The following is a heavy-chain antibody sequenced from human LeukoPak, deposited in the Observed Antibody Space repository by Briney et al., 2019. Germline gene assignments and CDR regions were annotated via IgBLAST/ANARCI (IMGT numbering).Heavy chain of an antibody. D-gene: IGHD3-9*01. CDR3: ARRSRVLRYFDWLLPNDAFDI. CDR2: INHSGST. Sequence: SETLSLTCAVYGGSFSGYYWSWIRQPPGKGLEWIGEINHSGSTNYNPSLKSRVTISVDTSKNQFSLKLSSVTAADTAVYYCARRSRVLRYFDWLLPNDAFDIWGQGTMVTVSS. J-gene: IGHJ3*02. CDR1: GGSFSGYY. V-gene: IGHV4-34*01.